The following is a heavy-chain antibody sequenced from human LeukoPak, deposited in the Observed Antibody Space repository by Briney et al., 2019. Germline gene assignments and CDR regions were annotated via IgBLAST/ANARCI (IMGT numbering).Heavy chain of an antibody. CDR1: GGSFSGCY. Sequence: SSETLSLTCAVYGGSFSGCYWSWIRQPPGKGLEWIGEINHSGSTNYNPSLKSRVTISVDTSKNQFSLKLSSVTAADTAVYYCARGRYCSGGSCYVDYWGQGTLVTVSS. D-gene: IGHD2-15*01. J-gene: IGHJ4*02. CDR2: INHSGST. CDR3: ARGRYCSGGSCYVDY. V-gene: IGHV4-34*01.